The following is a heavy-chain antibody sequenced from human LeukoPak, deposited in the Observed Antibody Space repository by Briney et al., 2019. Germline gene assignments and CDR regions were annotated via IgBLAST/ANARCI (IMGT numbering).Heavy chain of an antibody. V-gene: IGHV5-10-1*01. D-gene: IGHD3-9*01. CDR1: GFSFTSYW. J-gene: IGHJ3*02. CDR3: ATYSDYDILTGYYVTDAFDI. Sequence: GESLKISCSGSGFSFTSYWISWVRQMPGKGLDWMGRIDPSDSYPNYSPSFQGHVTISADKSISTASLQWSSLKASDTAMYYCATYSDYDILTGYYVTDAFDIWGQGTMVTVSS. CDR2: IDPSDSYP.